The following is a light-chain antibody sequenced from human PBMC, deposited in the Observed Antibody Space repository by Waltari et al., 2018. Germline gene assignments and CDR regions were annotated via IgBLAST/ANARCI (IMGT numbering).Light chain of an antibody. V-gene: IGLV7-46*01. J-gene: IGLJ7*01. Sequence: QAVVTQEPSLTVSPGGTVTLTCGSSTGAVTSGHYPYWFQQRPGQAPTTLIYDSNNKPPWTPARFSASLLGGKAALTLSGAQPEDEADYYCLLSFSGVHAVFGGGTHLTVL. CDR1: TGAVTSGHY. CDR2: DSN. CDR3: LLSFSGVHAV.